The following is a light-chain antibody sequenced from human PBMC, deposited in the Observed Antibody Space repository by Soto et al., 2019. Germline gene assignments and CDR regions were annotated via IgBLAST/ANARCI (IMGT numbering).Light chain of an antibody. CDR2: DAS. J-gene: IGKJ1*01. CDR3: KRYNSYPWT. CDR1: QSIGRW. Sequence: DIQITQKPSTLSASVGDRVTITCRASQSIGRWLAWYQQKPGKAPNLLIYDASILESGVPSRFSGSGSGTEFTLTISSLQPDDFATYYCKRYNSYPWTFGQGTKVDIK. V-gene: IGKV1-5*01.